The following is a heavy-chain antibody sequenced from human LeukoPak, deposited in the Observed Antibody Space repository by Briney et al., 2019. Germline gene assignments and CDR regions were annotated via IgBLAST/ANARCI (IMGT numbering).Heavy chain of an antibody. CDR2: TTTSGSTK. CDR3: ARDELSLLEVIDY. D-gene: IGHD3-16*02. Sequence: PGGSLRLSCAASGFSFSDYYMSWIRQAPGKGLEWISFTTTSGSTKYYADSVKGRFTISRDSARNSLYLQMNSLRAEDTAVYYCARDELSLLEVIDYWGQGTPVTVSS. CDR1: GFSFSDYY. V-gene: IGHV3-11*04. J-gene: IGHJ4*02.